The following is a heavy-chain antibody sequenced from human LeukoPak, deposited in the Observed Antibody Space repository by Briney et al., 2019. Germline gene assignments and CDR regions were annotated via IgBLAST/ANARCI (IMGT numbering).Heavy chain of an antibody. CDR2: ISGSGGST. CDR3: AKDAPFGIVATIFCDFDY. V-gene: IGHV3-23*01. J-gene: IGHJ4*02. Sequence: GGSLRLSCAASGFTFSSYGMSWVRQAPGKGLEWVSAISGSGGSTYYADSVKGRFTISRDNSKNTLYLQMNSLRAEDTAVYYCAKDAPFGIVATIFCDFDYWGQGTLVTVSS. CDR1: GFTFSSYG. D-gene: IGHD5-12*01.